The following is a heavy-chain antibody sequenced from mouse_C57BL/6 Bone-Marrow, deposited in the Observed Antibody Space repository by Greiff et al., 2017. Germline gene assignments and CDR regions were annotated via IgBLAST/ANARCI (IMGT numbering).Heavy chain of an antibody. CDR3: ASPLRGFAY. J-gene: IGHJ3*01. CDR2: IYPRSGNT. Sequence: VKLQESGAELARPGASVKLSCKASGYTFTSYGISWVKQRTGQGLEWIGEIYPRSGNTYYNEKFKGKATLTADKSSSTAYMELRSLTSEDSAVYFCASPLRGFAYWGQGTLVTVSA. CDR1: GYTFTSYG. V-gene: IGHV1-81*01.